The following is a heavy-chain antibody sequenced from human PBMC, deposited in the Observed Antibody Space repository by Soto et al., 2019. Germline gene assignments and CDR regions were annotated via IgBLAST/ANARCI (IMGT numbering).Heavy chain of an antibody. CDR3: ARPRQTVTSAVMFLLVKD. V-gene: IGHV4-30-4*01. CDR2: IHYSGST. D-gene: IGHD4-17*01. J-gene: IGHJ1*01. Sequence: SETLSLTCTVSGDSIRSGDYYWNWIRQPPGQGLEWIGHIHYSGSTYYNPSLKSRVTISVDRSKNQLSLKLTSVTAADTAVFFCARPRQTVTSAVMFLLVKDWGPGAMVTVS. CDR1: GDSIRSGDYY.